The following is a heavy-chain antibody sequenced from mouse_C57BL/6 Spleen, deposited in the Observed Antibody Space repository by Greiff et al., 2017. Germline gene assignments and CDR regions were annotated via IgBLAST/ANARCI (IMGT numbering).Heavy chain of an antibody. J-gene: IGHJ4*01. V-gene: IGHV1-7*01. CDR1: GYTFTSYW. CDR3: ASDYGSGDYAIDY. D-gene: IGHD1-1*01. Sequence: QVQLKESGAELAKPGASVKLSCKASGYTFTSYWMHWVKQRPGQGLEWIGYINPSSGYTKYNQKFKNKATLTTDKSSSTAYMQLSSLTHMDSAVYYCASDYGSGDYAIDYWGQGASVTVSS. CDR2: INPSSGYT.